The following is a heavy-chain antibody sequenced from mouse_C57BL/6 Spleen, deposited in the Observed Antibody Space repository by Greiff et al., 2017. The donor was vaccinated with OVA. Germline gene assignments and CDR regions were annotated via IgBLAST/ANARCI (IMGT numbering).Heavy chain of an antibody. D-gene: IGHD4-1*01. Sequence: EVMLVESGGGLVKPGGSLKLSCAASGFTFSDYGMHWVRQAPEKGLEWVAYISSGSSTIYYADTVKGRFTISRDNAKNTLFLQMTSLRSEDTAMYYCARGTGTPYYYAMDYWGQGTSVTVSS. CDR3: ARGTGTPYYYAMDY. CDR2: ISSGSSTI. CDR1: GFTFSDYG. J-gene: IGHJ4*01. V-gene: IGHV5-17*01.